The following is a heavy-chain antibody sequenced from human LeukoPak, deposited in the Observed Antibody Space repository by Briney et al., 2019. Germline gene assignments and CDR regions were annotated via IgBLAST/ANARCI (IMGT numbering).Heavy chain of an antibody. D-gene: IGHD2-2*03. CDR2: ISISSSYI. CDR1: VFTFSSYS. V-gene: IGHV3-21*01. Sequence: SGGSLRLSCAASVFTFSSYSMNWVRQAPGKGLEWVSSISISSSYIYYADSVKGRFTISRDNAKNSLYLQMNSLRAEDTPVYFCARGRSGYCSTTSCSRPPDYWGQGTLVTVSS. CDR3: ARGRSGYCSTTSCSRPPDY. J-gene: IGHJ4*02.